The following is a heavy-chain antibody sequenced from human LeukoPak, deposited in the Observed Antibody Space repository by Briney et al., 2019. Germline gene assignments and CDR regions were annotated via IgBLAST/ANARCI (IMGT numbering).Heavy chain of an antibody. CDR3: ARRAKYQLPDY. V-gene: IGHV4-39*07. D-gene: IGHD2-2*01. J-gene: IGHJ4*02. Sequence: SETLSLTCTVSGGSISSSSYYWSWIRQPPGKGLEWIGEINHSGSTNYNPSLKSRVTISVDTSKNQFSLKLSSVTAADTAVYYCARRAKYQLPDYWGQGTLVTVSS. CDR2: INHSGST. CDR1: GGSISSSSYY.